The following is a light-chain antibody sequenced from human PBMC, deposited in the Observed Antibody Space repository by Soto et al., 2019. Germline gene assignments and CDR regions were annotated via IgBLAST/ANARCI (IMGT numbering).Light chain of an antibody. Sequence: QSVLTQPPSASGTPGQRVTISCAGSRSNIGTNYVYWYQQVPGTAPKLLIYTNNQRPSGVPDRFSGSKSGTSASLAISGLRSEDEDDYFCAAWDDSLSGRDVFGTGTKLTVL. CDR2: TNN. CDR3: AAWDDSLSGRDV. CDR1: RSNIGTNY. J-gene: IGLJ1*01. V-gene: IGLV1-47*01.